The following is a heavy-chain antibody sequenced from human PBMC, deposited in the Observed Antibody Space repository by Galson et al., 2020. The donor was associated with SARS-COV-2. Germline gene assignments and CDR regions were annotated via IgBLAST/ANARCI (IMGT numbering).Heavy chain of an antibody. J-gene: IGHJ5*02. CDR1: GFTFSSYG. CDR3: AKDLGEREWLFIGGFDP. V-gene: IGHV3-33*06. Sequence: GGSLRLSCAASGFTFSSYGMHWVRQAPGKGLEWVAVIWYDGSNKYYADSVKGRFTISRDNSKNTLYLQMNSLRAKDTAVYYCAKDLGEREWLFIGGFDPWGQGTLVTVSS. D-gene: IGHD3-3*01. CDR2: IWYDGSNK.